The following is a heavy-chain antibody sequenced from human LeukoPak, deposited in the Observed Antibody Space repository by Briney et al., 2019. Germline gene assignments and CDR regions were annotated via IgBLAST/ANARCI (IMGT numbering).Heavy chain of an antibody. CDR3: ARDQGLNWFDP. J-gene: IGHJ5*02. CDR2: IYYSGST. CDR1: GGSVSSGSYY. Sequence: KASETLSLTCAVSGGSVSSGSYYWSWIRQPPGKGLEWIGYIYYSGSTNYNPSLKSRVTISVDTSKNQFSLKLSSVTAADTAVYYCARDQGLNWFDPWGQGTLVTVSS. V-gene: IGHV4-61*01.